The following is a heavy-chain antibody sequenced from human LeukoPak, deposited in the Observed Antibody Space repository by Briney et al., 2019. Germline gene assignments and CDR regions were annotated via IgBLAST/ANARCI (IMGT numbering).Heavy chain of an antibody. Sequence: SVKVSCKASGGTFSSYAISWVRQAPGQGLEWMGRIIPIFGTANYAQKFQGRVTITTDESTSTAYMELSSLRSEDTAVYYCARDGRYCSGGSCYSFDYWGQGTLVTVSS. J-gene: IGHJ4*02. CDR3: ARDGRYCSGGSCYSFDY. CDR2: IIPIFGTA. D-gene: IGHD2-15*01. CDR1: GGTFSSYA. V-gene: IGHV1-69*05.